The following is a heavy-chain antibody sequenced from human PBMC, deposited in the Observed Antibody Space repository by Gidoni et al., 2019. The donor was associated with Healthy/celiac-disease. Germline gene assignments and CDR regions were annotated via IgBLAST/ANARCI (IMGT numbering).Heavy chain of an antibody. CDR2: IYYSGST. CDR3: ARGVVGVGGTAYYYYYGMDV. Sequence: HVQLQESGPGLVTPSETLSLTCSVSGGSVSRGRYFRSWIRQPPGKGLEWIEYIYYSGSTNYNPSLKSRVTISVDTSKNQFSLKLSSVAAADTAVDYCARGVVGVGGTAYYYYYGMDVWGQGTTVTVSS. CDR1: GGSVSRGRYF. J-gene: IGHJ6*02. D-gene: IGHD1-26*01. V-gene: IGHV4-61*01.